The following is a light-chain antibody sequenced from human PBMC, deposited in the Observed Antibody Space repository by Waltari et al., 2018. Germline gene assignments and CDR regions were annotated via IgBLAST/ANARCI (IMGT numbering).Light chain of an antibody. CDR1: QGISHS. CDR2: AAS. J-gene: IGKJ1*01. V-gene: IGKV1-NL1*01. Sequence: DIQMTQSPSSLSASIGDRVTITCRASQGISHSLAWYQHKPGRAPKLLFYAASRLESGVPSRFSGSRSGTDYTLISSSLQPEDLATYYCQQDYSTPRTFGQGTKVEIK. CDR3: QQDYSTPRT.